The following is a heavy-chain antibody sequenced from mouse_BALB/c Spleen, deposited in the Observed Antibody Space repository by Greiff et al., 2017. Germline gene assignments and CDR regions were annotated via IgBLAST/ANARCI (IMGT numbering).Heavy chain of an antibody. V-gene: IGHV5-6-4*01. J-gene: IGHJ2*01. CDR2: ISSGGSYT. CDR1: GFTFSSYT. Sequence: DVMLVESGGGLVKPGGSLKLSCAASGFTFSSYTMSWVRQTPEKRLEWVATISSGGSYTYYPDSVKGRFTISRDNAKNTLYLQMSSLKSEDTAMYYCTRRDYDGYYFDYWGQGTTLTVSS. CDR3: TRRDYDGYYFDY. D-gene: IGHD2-4*01.